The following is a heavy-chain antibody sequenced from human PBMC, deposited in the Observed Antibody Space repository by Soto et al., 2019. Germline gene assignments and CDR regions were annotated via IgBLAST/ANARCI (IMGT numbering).Heavy chain of an antibody. CDR2: INHSGST. D-gene: IGHD6-13*01. CDR3: ASDPGIAATR. J-gene: IGHJ4*02. CDR1: GGSFIGYY. Sequence: SETLSLTCAVYGGSFIGYYWSFIRQPPGKWLEWIGEINHSGSTNYNPSLKSRVTISVDTSKNQFSLKLSSVTAADTAVYYCASDPGIAATRWGQGTLVTVSS. V-gene: IGHV4-34*01.